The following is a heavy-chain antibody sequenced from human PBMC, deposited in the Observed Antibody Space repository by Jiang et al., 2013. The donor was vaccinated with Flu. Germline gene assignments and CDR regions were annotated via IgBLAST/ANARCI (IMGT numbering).Heavy chain of an antibody. D-gene: IGHD3-10*01. J-gene: IGHJ4*02. CDR1: GGSITNYY. Sequence: GSGLVKPSETLSLTCTVSGGSITNYYWSWIRQPPGKELEWIGNIYYSGSTTYNPSLKSRVTISVDTSKNQFSLKLTSVTAADTAMYYCARHAAGSSRSDCWGQGTLVTVSS. CDR2: IYYSGST. CDR3: ARHAAGSSRSDC. V-gene: IGHV4-59*01.